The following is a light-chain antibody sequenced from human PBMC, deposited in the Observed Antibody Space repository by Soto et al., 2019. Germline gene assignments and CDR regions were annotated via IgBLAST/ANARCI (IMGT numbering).Light chain of an antibody. CDR3: QQYGRSPWT. J-gene: IGKJ1*01. Sequence: EIVMTQSPATLSVSPGERATLSCRASQSVGSDLVWYQQKPGQAPRLLIYGASTRATGIPARFSGSGSGTEFTLTISRLEPEDFAVYYCQQYGRSPWTFGQGTKVDI. CDR1: QSVGSD. V-gene: IGKV3-15*01. CDR2: GAS.